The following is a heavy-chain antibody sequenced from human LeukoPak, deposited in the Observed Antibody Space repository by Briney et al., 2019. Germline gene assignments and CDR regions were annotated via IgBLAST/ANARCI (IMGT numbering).Heavy chain of an antibody. V-gene: IGHV4-39*01. Sequence: SETLSLTCTVSGALFSSTIHYWAWIRQPPGKGLEWIGSAYYAGNTYYNASFQNRVTISMDTSKNQFSLRLSTMSATDTAVYFCARQPTVNRGAVASNFDYWGQGTLVTVSS. CDR3: ARQPTVNRGAVASNFDY. J-gene: IGHJ4*02. CDR2: AYYAGNT. D-gene: IGHD6-19*01. CDR1: GALFSSTIHY.